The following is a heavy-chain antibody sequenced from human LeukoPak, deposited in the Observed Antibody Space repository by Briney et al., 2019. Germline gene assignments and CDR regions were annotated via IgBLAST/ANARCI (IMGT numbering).Heavy chain of an antibody. CDR2: INPHSGGT. Sequence: GASVKVSCKASGYTFTGYYMHWVRQAPGQGLEWMGRINPHSGGTNYAQKFLGGVTMNRGTSISTAYMELSRLRSDDTAVYYCARGPANVDTAMVAPFDYWGQGTLVTVSS. CDR3: ARGPANVDTAMVAPFDY. D-gene: IGHD5-18*01. J-gene: IGHJ4*02. V-gene: IGHV1-2*06. CDR1: GYTFTGYY.